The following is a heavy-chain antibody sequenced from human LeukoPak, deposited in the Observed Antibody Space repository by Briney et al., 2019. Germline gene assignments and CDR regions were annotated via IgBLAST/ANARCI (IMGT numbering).Heavy chain of an antibody. CDR3: AREDYSNYVIDY. CDR2: IYHSGST. J-gene: IGHJ4*02. D-gene: IGHD4-11*01. V-gene: IGHV4-30-2*01. Sequence: SETLSLTCAVSGGSISSGGYPWSWIRQPPGKGLEWIGYIYHSGSTYYNPSLKSRVTISVDRSKNQFSLKLSSVTAADTAVYYCAREDYSNYVIDYWGQGTLVTVSS. CDR1: GGSISSGGYP.